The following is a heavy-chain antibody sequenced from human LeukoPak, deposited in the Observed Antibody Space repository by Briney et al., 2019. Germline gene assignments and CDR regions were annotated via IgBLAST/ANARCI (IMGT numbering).Heavy chain of an antibody. CDR3: ARVFGGAVADY. V-gene: IGHV3-48*03. Sequence: GRSLRLSCAASGFTFSGYEMNWVRQAPGKGLEWVSYISSSGSKIYYADSVKGRFTISRDNAKNSLDLQMNSLRAEDTAVYYCARVFGGAVADYWGQGTLVTVSS. CDR1: GFTFSGYE. CDR2: ISSSGSKI. J-gene: IGHJ4*02. D-gene: IGHD6-19*01.